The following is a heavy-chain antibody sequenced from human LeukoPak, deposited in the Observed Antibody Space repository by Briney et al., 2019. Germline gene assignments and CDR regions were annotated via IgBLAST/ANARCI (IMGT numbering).Heavy chain of an antibody. V-gene: IGHV1-2*02. J-gene: IGHJ5*02. D-gene: IGHD2-2*01. CDR1: GYTFTGYY. CDR2: INPNSGGT. CDR3: AREGIVAPETNWFDP. Sequence: ASVKVSCKASGYTFTGYYMHWVRQAPGQGLEWMGWINPNSGGTNYAQKFQGRVTMTRDTSISTAYMELSRLRSDDTAVYYCAREGIVAPETNWFDPWGQGTLVTVSS.